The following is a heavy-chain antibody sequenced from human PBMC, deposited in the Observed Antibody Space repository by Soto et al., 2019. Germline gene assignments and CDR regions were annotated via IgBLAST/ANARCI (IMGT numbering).Heavy chain of an antibody. J-gene: IGHJ4*02. Sequence: GGSLRLSCAASGFTFSSYAMSWVRQAPGKGLEWVSAISGSGGSTYYADSVKGRFTISRDNSKNTLYLQMNSLRAEDTAVYYCAKLPSNIVATIKYFDYWGQGTLVTVSS. D-gene: IGHD5-12*01. CDR1: GFTFSSYA. V-gene: IGHV3-23*01. CDR2: ISGSGGST. CDR3: AKLPSNIVATIKYFDY.